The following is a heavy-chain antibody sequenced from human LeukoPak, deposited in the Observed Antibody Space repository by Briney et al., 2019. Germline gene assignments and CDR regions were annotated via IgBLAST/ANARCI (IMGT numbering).Heavy chain of an antibody. D-gene: IGHD3-10*01. CDR1: GFTFSSYA. Sequence: GGSLRLSCAASGFTFSSYAMSWVRQAPGKGLKWVSAISGSGGSTYYADSVKGRFTISRDNSKNTLYLQMNSLRAEDTAVYYCAKADYYGSGSYYDWGQGTLVTVSS. J-gene: IGHJ4*02. CDR3: AKADYYGSGSYYD. V-gene: IGHV3-23*01. CDR2: ISGSGGST.